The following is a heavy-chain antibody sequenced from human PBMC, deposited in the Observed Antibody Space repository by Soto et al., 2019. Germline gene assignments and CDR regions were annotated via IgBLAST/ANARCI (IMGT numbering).Heavy chain of an antibody. V-gene: IGHV3-48*01. J-gene: IGHJ4*02. CDR3: AREVPLYSRSSGHSYYFDY. Sequence: GGSLRLSCAASGFTFSSYSMNWVRQAPGKGLEWVSYISSSSSTIYYADSVKGRFTISRDNAKNSLYLQMNSLRAEDTAVYYCAREVPLYSRSSGHSYYFDYWGQGTLVTVSS. CDR1: GFTFSSYS. CDR2: ISSSSSTI. D-gene: IGHD6-6*01.